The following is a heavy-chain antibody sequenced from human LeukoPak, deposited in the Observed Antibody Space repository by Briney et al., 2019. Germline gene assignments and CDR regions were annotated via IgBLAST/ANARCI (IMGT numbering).Heavy chain of an antibody. CDR3: ARYCSGGSCYGNWFDP. CDR2: IYPGDSDT. J-gene: IGHJ5*02. V-gene: IGHV5-51*01. Sequence: PGESLKISCKGFGYTFTSYWIGWVRQMPGKGLEWMGIIYPGDSDTRYSPSFQGQVTISADKSISTAYLQWSSLKASDTAMYYCARYCSGGSCYGNWFDPWGQGTLVTVSS. D-gene: IGHD2-15*01. CDR1: GYTFTSYW.